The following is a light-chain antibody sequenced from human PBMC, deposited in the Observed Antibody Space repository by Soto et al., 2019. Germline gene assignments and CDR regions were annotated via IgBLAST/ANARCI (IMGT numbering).Light chain of an antibody. CDR3: QQYGSSPEWT. CDR2: GAS. CDR1: QSVSNNY. J-gene: IGKJ1*01. Sequence: EIVLTQSPGTLSLSPGERATLSCRASQSVSNNYLAWYQQKPGQAPRLLIYGASNRATGIPDRLSGSGSGTDFTLTISRLEPEDFAVYYCQQYGSSPEWTFGQGTKVDIK. V-gene: IGKV3-20*01.